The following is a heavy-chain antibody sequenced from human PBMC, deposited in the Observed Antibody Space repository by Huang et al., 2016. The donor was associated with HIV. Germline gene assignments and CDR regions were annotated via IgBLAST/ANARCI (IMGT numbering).Heavy chain of an antibody. J-gene: IGHJ4*02. CDR2: MKPNRGNT. V-gene: IGHV1-8*01. Sequence: QVQLVQSGAEVRKPGASVKVSCKASGYTFSSYDINWVRQAPGQGLEWMGWMKPNRGNTGYAQKFKGRVAMTRNTSMTTAYMELRSLRSDDTAVYFCARGLGRTRRFDYWGQGALVNVYS. CDR3: ARGLGRTRRFDY. D-gene: IGHD2-2*01. CDR1: GYTFSSYD.